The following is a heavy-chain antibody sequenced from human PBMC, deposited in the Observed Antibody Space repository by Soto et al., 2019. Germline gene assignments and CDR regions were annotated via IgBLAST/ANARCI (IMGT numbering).Heavy chain of an antibody. V-gene: IGHV3-53*01. CDR2: IYYGGTT. Sequence: EGSLRLSXAASGFVVSDDHISWVRQAPGKGPEWVSVIYYGGTTYCADSVQGRFTISRDKSNNTVYLQMNDLRADDTAVYYCAREAAGFDIWGQGTMVTVSS. J-gene: IGHJ3*02. CDR3: AREAAGFDI. CDR1: GFVVSDDH.